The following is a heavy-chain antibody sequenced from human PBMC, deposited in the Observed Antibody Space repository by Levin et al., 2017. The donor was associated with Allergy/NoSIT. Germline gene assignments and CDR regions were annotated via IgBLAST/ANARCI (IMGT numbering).Heavy chain of an antibody. J-gene: IGHJ4*02. CDR3: AKVWDPRVVVAATVIDY. Sequence: GGSLRLSCAASGFTFSSYGMHWVRQAPGKGLEWVAVISYDGSNKYYADSVKGRFTISRDNSKNTLYLQMNSLRAEDTAVYYCAKVWDPRVVVAATVIDYWGQGTLVTVSS. D-gene: IGHD2-15*01. CDR2: ISYDGSNK. V-gene: IGHV3-30*18. CDR1: GFTFSSYG.